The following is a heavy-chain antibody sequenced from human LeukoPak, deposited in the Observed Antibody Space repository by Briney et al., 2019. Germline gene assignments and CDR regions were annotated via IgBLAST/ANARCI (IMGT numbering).Heavy chain of an antibody. J-gene: IGHJ4*02. V-gene: IGHV4-4*09. D-gene: IGHD3-10*01. CDR3: ARSGGYSSPFAS. Sequence: SETLSLTCTVSGGSISIYYWSWIRQPPEKGLEWIGYIYASGNTNYNPSLKSRVTISVDTSKNQFSLKLSSVTAADTAVYYCARSGGYSSPFASWGQGTLVTVSS. CDR2: IYASGNT. CDR1: GGSISIYY.